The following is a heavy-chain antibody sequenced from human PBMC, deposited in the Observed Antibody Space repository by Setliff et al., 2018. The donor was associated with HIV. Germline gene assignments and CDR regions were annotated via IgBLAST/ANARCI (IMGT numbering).Heavy chain of an antibody. J-gene: IGHJ4*02. CDR2: IYPGDSDT. CDR1: GYSFTTYW. V-gene: IGHV5-51*01. CDR3: ARRGATVTTRYIDY. D-gene: IGHD4-17*01. Sequence: PGESLKISCKASGYSFTTYWIGWVRQMPGRSLEWVGIIYPGDSDTGYSPSFQGQVTISADKSISTAYLQWTSLKASDTAMYYCARRGATVTTRYIDYWGQGTLVTVPQ.